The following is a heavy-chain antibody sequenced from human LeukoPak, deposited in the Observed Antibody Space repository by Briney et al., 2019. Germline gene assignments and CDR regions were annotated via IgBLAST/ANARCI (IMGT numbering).Heavy chain of an antibody. Sequence: GGSLRLSCAASGFTFSSYAMSWVRQAPGKGLEWVSAISGSGGSTYYADSVKGRFTISRDNSKNTLYLQMNSLRAEDPAVYYCAKDPQAAAGLNWFDPWGQGPLVTVSS. CDR3: AKDPQAAAGLNWFDP. D-gene: IGHD6-13*01. V-gene: IGHV3-23*01. CDR2: ISGSGGST. J-gene: IGHJ5*02. CDR1: GFTFSSYA.